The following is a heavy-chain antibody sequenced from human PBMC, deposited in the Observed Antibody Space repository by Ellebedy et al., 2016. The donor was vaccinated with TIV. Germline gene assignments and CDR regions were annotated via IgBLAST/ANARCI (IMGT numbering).Heavy chain of an antibody. V-gene: IGHV3-21*01. CDR3: AVLCSGETCYLDL. Sequence: PGGSLRLSCAASGFTFSSYSLNWVRQAPGKGLEWISSISSSSSHIYSADSLKGRFTIARDNAKNSVYLQLKSLRAEDTAVYYCAVLCSGETCYLDLWGQGTLVSVSS. D-gene: IGHD2-15*01. J-gene: IGHJ4*02. CDR1: GFTFSSYS. CDR2: ISSSSSHI.